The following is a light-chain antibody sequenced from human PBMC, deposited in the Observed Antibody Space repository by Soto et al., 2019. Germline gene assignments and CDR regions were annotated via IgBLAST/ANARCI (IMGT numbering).Light chain of an antibody. Sequence: ISMTQSPPTLSVSPGGRVTLSCEASETISADLAWYHHRPGQAPRLLIYAASTRAPGVPARFSGSGSWTDFTLAIANLQPEDFAVYYCQQYGSSFGPGTRVDIK. CDR2: AAS. CDR1: ETISAD. J-gene: IGKJ3*01. V-gene: IGKV3-15*01. CDR3: QQYGSS.